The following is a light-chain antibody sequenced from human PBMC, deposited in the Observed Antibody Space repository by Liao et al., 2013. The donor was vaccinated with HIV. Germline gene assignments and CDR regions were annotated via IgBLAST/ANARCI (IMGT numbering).Light chain of an antibody. CDR1: ELGDKY. Sequence: SDELTQPSSVSVSPGQTASIICSGDELGDKYASWYQQRPGQSPVLVIYQDTKRPSGIPERFSGSNSGTTATLAISGAQAMDEAAYFCQAWDSSADVVFGGGTKLTVL. V-gene: IGLV3-1*01. J-gene: IGLJ2*01. CDR2: QDT. CDR3: QAWDSSADVV.